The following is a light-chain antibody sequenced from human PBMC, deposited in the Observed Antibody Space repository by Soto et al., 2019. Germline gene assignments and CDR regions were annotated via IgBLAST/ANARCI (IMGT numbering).Light chain of an antibody. CDR1: QSISSW. V-gene: IGKV1-5*01. CDR2: DAS. CDR3: QQYNNYWT. Sequence: DIQVTQSPATLSATDRDRVTFTCRASQSISSWLAWYQQKPGKAPKLLIYDASSLESGVPSRFSGSGSATEFTLTISSLQPDDFATYYCQQYNNYWTFGQGTKVDIK. J-gene: IGKJ1*01.